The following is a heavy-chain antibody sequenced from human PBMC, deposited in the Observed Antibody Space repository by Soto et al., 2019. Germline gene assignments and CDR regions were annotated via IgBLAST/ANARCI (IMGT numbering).Heavy chain of an antibody. D-gene: IGHD6-19*01. J-gene: IGHJ4*02. CDR2: ISSSSSYI. CDR3: ARDGSGWSRDC. V-gene: IGHV3-21*01. Sequence: EVQLVESGGGLVKPGGSLRLSCAASGFTFSSYSMNWVRQAPGKGLEWVSSISSSSSYIYYADSVKGRFTISRDNTKNSLYLQMNSLRAEDTALYYCARDGSGWSRDCWGQGTLVTVAS. CDR1: GFTFSSYS.